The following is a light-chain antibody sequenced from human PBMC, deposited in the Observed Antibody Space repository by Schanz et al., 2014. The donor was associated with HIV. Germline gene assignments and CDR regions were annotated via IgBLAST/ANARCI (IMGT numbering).Light chain of an antibody. CDR2: DVS. CDR3: CSYAGTYTVI. Sequence: QSALTQPPSASGSPGQSVTISCTGTSSDVGDYNYVSWYQQHPGKAPKLMIYDVSKRPSGVPDRFSGSKSGNTASLTISGLQAEDEADYYCCSYAGTYTVIFGGGTKLTVL. J-gene: IGLJ2*01. V-gene: IGLV2-11*01. CDR1: SSDVGDYNY.